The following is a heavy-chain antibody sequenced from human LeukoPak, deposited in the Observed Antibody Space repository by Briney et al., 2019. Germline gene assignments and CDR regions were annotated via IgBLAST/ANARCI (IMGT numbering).Heavy chain of an antibody. V-gene: IGHV4-59*01. CDR1: GGSISSYY. J-gene: IGHJ4*02. D-gene: IGHD1-26*01. Sequence: PSETLSLTCTVSGGSISSYYWSWIRQPPGKGLEWIGYIYYSGSTNYNPSLKSRVTISVDTSKNQFSLKLSSVTAADTAVYYCARTRGNYNNFDSWGQGTLVTVSS. CDR2: IYYSGST. CDR3: ARTRGNYNNFDS.